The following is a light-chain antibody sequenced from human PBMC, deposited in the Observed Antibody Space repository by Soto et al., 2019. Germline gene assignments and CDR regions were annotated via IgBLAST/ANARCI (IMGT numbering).Light chain of an antibody. CDR2: GAS. Sequence: TQSPSSLSASVGDRVTITCRASQAISSYLAWYQQKPGQAPRLLIYGASSRATGIPDRFSGSGSGTDFTLTISRLEPEDFAVYYCQQYGSSPLTFGGGTKVDIK. CDR3: QQYGSSPLT. J-gene: IGKJ4*01. V-gene: IGKV3-20*01. CDR1: QAISSY.